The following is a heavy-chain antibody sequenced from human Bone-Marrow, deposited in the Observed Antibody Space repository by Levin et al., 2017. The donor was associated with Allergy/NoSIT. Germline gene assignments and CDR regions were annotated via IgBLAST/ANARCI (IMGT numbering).Heavy chain of an antibody. CDR2: IKSKTDGGTT. CDR1: GFTFSNAW. CDR3: KAAAVSANWFDP. Sequence: GGSLRLSCAASGFTFSNAWMSWVRQAPGKGLEWVGRIKSKTDGGTTDYAAPVKGRFTISRDDSKNTLYLQMNSLKTEDTAVYYCKAAAVSANWFDPWGQGTLVTVSS. D-gene: IGHD6-13*01. J-gene: IGHJ5*02. V-gene: IGHV3-15*01.